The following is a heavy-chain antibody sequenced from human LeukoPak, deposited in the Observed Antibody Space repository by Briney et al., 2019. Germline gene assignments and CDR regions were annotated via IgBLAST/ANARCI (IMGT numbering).Heavy chain of an antibody. CDR1: GGSFSGYY. V-gene: IGHV4-34*01. Sequence: PSETLSLTCAVYGGSFSGYYWSWIRQPPGKGLEWIGEINHSGSTNYNPSLKSRVTISVDTSKNQFSLKPSSVTAADTAVYYCARGPGYDFWSGLTPWGQGTLVTVSS. CDR3: ARGPGYDFWSGLTP. D-gene: IGHD3-3*01. J-gene: IGHJ4*02. CDR2: INHSGST.